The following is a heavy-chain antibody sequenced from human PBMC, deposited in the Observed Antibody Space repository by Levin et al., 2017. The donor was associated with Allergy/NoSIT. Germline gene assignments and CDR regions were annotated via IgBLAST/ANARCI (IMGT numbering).Heavy chain of an antibody. CDR3: AKSDYDFWSGYLGY. V-gene: IGHV3-23*01. D-gene: IGHD3-3*01. CDR2: ISGSGGST. CDR1: GFTFSSYA. Sequence: PGGSLRLSCAASGFTFSSYAMSWVRQAPGKGLEWVSAISGSGGSTYYADSVKGRFTISRDNSKNTLYLQMNSLRAEDTAVYYCAKSDYDFWSGYLGYWGQGTLVTVSS. J-gene: IGHJ4*02.